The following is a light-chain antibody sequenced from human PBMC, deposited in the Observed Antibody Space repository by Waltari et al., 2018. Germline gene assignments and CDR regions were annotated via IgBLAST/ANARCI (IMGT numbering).Light chain of an antibody. CDR1: QSVGRN. V-gene: IGKV3-15*01. CDR2: SAS. CDR3: QQYDYWPPLT. Sequence: EIVVTQSPATLSLSPGERATLSCRASQSVGRNLAWYQQKPGQSPRLLIYSASARATGVPARFSGSGSGTDFTLTISSLQSEDFAVYYCQQYDYWPPLTFGGGTKVEIK. J-gene: IGKJ4*01.